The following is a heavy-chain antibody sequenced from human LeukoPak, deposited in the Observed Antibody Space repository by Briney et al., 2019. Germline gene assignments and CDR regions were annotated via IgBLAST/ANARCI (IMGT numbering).Heavy chain of an antibody. CDR3: AKDKTVGGAGTTMADY. CDR2: ISAFGDTT. D-gene: IGHD1-1*01. Sequence: GGSLGLSCEASGFRFRNYVMTWVRQPPGKGLEWVSAISAFGDTTYYADSVKGRFNISRDNSKDTLYLEMSSLRVDDTAVYYCAKDKTVGGAGTTMADYWGQGTLVTVSS. CDR1: GFRFRNYV. J-gene: IGHJ4*02. V-gene: IGHV3-23*01.